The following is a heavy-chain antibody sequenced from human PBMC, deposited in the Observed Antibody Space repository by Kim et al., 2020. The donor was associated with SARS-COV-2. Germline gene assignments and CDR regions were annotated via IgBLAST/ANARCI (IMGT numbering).Heavy chain of an antibody. V-gene: IGHV3-74*01. Sequence: ADSGKGRFTISRDNAKNTLYLQMNSLRAEDTAVYYCSRRAYSSGWWYFDYWGQGTLVTVSS. CDR3: SRRAYSSGWWYFDY. D-gene: IGHD6-19*01. J-gene: IGHJ4*02.